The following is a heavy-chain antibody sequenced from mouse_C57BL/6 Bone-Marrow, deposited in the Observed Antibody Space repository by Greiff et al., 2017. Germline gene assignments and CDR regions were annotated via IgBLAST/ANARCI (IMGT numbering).Heavy chain of an antibody. J-gene: IGHJ1*03. D-gene: IGHD1-1*01. CDR1: GYTFTSYD. CDR3: ARLEFDGSSGYWYFDV. CDR2: IYPRDGST. Sequence: LMEPGASVKLSCKASGYTFTSYDINWVKQRPGQGLEWIGWIYPRDGSTKYNEKFKGKATLTVDTSSSTAYMELHSLTSEDSAVYFCARLEFDGSSGYWYFDVWGTGTTVTVSS. V-gene: IGHV1-85*01.